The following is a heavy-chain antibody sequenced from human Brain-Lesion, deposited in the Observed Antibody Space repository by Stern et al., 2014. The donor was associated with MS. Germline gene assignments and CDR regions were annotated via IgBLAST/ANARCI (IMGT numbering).Heavy chain of an antibody. CDR1: GFTFRNSW. J-gene: IGHJ4*02. CDR2: INRYGSTT. Sequence: VQLVESGGGLVQPGGSLRLSCAASGFTFRNSWMHWVRQAPGKGLVWASRINRYGSTTTYADSVKGRFTISRDNAKNTLYLQMSSLRAEDTAVYYCTILSGPYDHWGQGTLVTVSS. V-gene: IGHV3-74*01. D-gene: IGHD3-10*01. CDR3: TILSGPYDH.